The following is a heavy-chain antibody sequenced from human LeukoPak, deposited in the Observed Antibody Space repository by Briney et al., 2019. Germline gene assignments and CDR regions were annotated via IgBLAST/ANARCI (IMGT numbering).Heavy chain of an antibody. Sequence: SETLSLTCTVSGGSISSYYWSWIRQPAGKGLEWIGRIYTSGSTNYNPSLKSRVTMSVDTSKNQFSLKLSSVTGADTAVYYCASVLTPYYYDSSGYPRWFDPWGQGTLVTVSS. CDR3: ASVLTPYYYDSSGYPRWFDP. J-gene: IGHJ5*02. CDR2: IYTSGST. CDR1: GGSISSYY. D-gene: IGHD3-22*01. V-gene: IGHV4-4*07.